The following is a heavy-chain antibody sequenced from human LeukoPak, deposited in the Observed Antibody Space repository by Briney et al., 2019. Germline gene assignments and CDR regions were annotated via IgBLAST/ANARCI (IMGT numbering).Heavy chain of an antibody. CDR1: GGTFISYA. Sequence: ASVKVSCKASGGTFISYAISWVRQAPGQGLEWMGGIIPIFGTANYAQKFQGRVTITADESASTAYMELSSLRSVDTAVYYCARDWSSSGYSLRAFDIWGQGTMVTVSS. CDR3: ARDWSSSGYSLRAFDI. V-gene: IGHV1-69*13. CDR2: IIPIFGTA. D-gene: IGHD3-22*01. J-gene: IGHJ3*02.